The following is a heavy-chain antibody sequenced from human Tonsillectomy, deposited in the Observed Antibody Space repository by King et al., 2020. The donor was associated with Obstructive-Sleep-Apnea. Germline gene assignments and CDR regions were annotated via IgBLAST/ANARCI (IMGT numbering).Heavy chain of an antibody. Sequence: VQLVESGGGVVQPGRSLRLSCAASGFTFRSYGTHWVRQAPGKGLEWVAMISYDGSNKYYADSVKGRFTISRDNSKNTLYLQMNSPRAEDTAVYFCAKDMVRGVITGAYYYGMDVWGQGTTVTVSS. CDR3: AKDMVRGVITGAYYYGMDV. V-gene: IGHV3-30*18. J-gene: IGHJ6*02. CDR1: GFTFRSYG. D-gene: IGHD3-10*01. CDR2: ISYDGSNK.